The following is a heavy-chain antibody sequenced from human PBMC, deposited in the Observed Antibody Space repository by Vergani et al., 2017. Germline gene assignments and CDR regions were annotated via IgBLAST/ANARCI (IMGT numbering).Heavy chain of an antibody. J-gene: IGHJ5*02. CDR1: GGSMSDFY. CDR2: IYPNGNG. Sequence: QVHLQESGPGVVKPSDTLSLICTVSGGSMSDFYWTWIRQPAGRGLEWIGRIYPNGNGNYNESLRSRLTMSIDTSRSQFSLSLSSVTAADTAVYYCARGNXGVNCPKYNWLAPWGRGILVTVSS. V-gene: IGHV4-4*07. D-gene: IGHD2-21*01. CDR3: ARGNXGVNCPKYNWLAP.